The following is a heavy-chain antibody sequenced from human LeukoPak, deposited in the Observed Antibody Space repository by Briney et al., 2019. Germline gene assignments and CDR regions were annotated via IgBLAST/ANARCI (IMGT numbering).Heavy chain of an antibody. V-gene: IGHV3-30*02. CDR1: GFTFSDYS. J-gene: IGHJ4*02. Sequence: PGGSLRLSCAASGFTFSDYSMHWVRQAPGKGLNWVAFIRYDGNNKYYADSVKGRFTISRDNSKNMLYLEMNSLSTEDTAVYYCARSRPYPYYYDSSGYYDYWGQGTLVTVSS. D-gene: IGHD3-22*01. CDR3: ARSRPYPYYYDSSGYYDY. CDR2: IRYDGNNK.